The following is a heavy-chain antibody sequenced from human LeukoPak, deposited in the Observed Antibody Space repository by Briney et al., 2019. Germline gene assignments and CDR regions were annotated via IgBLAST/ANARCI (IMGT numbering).Heavy chain of an antibody. CDR1: GGSISSYY. J-gene: IGHJ4*02. D-gene: IGHD3-9*01. Sequence: PSETLSLTCTVSGGSISSYYWSWIRQPPGKGLEWIGYIYYSGSTNYNPSLKSRVTISVDTSKNQFSLKLSSVTAADTAVYYCARLATGFLPVLDYWGQGTLVTVSS. V-gene: IGHV4-59*12. CDR2: IYYSGST. CDR3: ARLATGFLPVLDY.